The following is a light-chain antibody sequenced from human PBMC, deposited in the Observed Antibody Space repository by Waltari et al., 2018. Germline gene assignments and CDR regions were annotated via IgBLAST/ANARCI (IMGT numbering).Light chain of an antibody. CDR3: QQYNSYSCG. Sequence: DIHLTQSPSTLSASVGDRVTITCRASQNIDTWLAWYQQKPGKSPKLLIYKASYLQSGVPSRFSGRGSGTAFTLTIDSLQPDDFATYHCQQYNSYSCGFGPGTTVDLK. J-gene: IGKJ3*01. CDR2: KAS. CDR1: QNIDTW. V-gene: IGKV1-5*03.